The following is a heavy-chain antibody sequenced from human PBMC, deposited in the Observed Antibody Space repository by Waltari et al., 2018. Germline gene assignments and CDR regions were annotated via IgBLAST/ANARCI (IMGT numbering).Heavy chain of an antibody. CDR2: INHSGST. Sequence: QVQLVQSGAEVKKPGSSVKVSCKASGGTFSSYAISWVRQAPGQGLEWIGEINHSGSTNYNPSLKSRVTISVDTSKNQFSLKLSSVTAADTAVYYCARGRTTFRPNWFDPWGQGTLVTVSS. D-gene: IGHD3-10*02. CDR1: GGTFSSYA. CDR3: ARGRTTFRPNWFDP. V-gene: IGHV4-34*01. J-gene: IGHJ5*02.